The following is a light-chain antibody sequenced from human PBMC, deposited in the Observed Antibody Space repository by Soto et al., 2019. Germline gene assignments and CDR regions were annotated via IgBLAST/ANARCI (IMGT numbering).Light chain of an antibody. V-gene: IGKV2-30*02. J-gene: IGKJ5*01. CDR3: MQGSHWPPIT. CDR2: KVS. CDR1: QSLVHGDGNTY. Sequence: DVVVTQSPLSLPVTLGQAASISCRSSQSLVHGDGNTYLSWFHQRTGQSPRRLIYKVSNRDSGVPDRFSGSGSGTDFTLKISRVEAEDVGVYYCMQGSHWPPITFGQGTRLEIK.